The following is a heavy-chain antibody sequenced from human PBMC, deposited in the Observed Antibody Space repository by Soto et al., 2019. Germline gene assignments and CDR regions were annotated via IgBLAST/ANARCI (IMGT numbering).Heavy chain of an antibody. D-gene: IGHD3-3*01. CDR1: GGSISSSSYY. CDR3: ARSRGITIFGVVILYYFDY. V-gene: IGHV4-39*01. CDR2: IYYSGST. Sequence: SETLSLTCTVSGGSISSSSYYWGWIRQPPGKGLEWIGSIYYSGSTYYNPSLKSRVTISVDTSKNQFSLKLSSVTAADTAVYYCARSRGITIFGVVILYYFDYWGQGTLVTVSS. J-gene: IGHJ4*02.